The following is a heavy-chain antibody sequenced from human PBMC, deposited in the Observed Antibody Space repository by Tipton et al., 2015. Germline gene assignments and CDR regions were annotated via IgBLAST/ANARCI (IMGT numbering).Heavy chain of an antibody. Sequence: TLSLTCAVYGGSFSGYYWSWIRQPPGKGLEWIGYIYYSGSTKYSPSLKSRVTISVDSSKTQLSLKLRPVTAADTAVYYCTRGRYGAYDIWGQGTMVTVSS. CDR2: IYYSGST. CDR3: TRGRYGAYDI. D-gene: IGHD3-9*01. J-gene: IGHJ3*02. CDR1: GGSFSGYY. V-gene: IGHV4-59*01.